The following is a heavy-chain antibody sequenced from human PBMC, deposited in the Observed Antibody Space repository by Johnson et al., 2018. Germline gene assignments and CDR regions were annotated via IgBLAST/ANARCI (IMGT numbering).Heavy chain of an antibody. Sequence: EVQLVESGGGLVQXGGSLRLSCAASGFTFTTYAMSWVRQAPGKGLEWVSAISGSGGSTYYADSVTGRFTSSRDNSKNTLYLQMNSLRAEDTTVFYWAKDSASYYYYMGVWGKGTTVTFSS. J-gene: IGHJ6*03. CDR3: AKDSASYYYYMGV. D-gene: IGHD3-10*01. V-gene: IGHV3-23*04. CDR1: GFTFTTYA. CDR2: ISGSGGST.